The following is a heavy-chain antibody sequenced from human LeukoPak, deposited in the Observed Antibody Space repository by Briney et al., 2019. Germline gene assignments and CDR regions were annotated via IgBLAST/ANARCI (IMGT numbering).Heavy chain of an antibody. Sequence: SETLSLTCTVSGCSISSYYWSWIRQPAGKGLEWIGRIYTSGSTNYNPSLKSRVTMSVDTSKNQFSLNLSSVTAAGTAMYYCAREFSGTSIAARVFDSWGQGTLVTVSS. CDR3: AREFSGTSIAARVFDS. CDR2: IYTSGST. V-gene: IGHV4-4*07. J-gene: IGHJ4*02. CDR1: GCSISSYY. D-gene: IGHD6-6*01.